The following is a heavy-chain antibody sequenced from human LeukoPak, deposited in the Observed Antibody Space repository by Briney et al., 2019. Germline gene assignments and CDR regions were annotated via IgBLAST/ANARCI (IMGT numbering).Heavy chain of an antibody. J-gene: IGHJ3*02. D-gene: IGHD6-13*01. V-gene: IGHV3-20*04. CDR1: GFTLDDYG. Sequence: GGCLRLAWAAAGFTLDDYGMSWVRHAAGKGREWVSGINWNGGSTGYADSVKGRFTLSRDNAKNSLYLQMNSLRAEDTALYYCARSLQQLVRPHDAFDIWGQGTMVTVSS. CDR2: INWNGGST. CDR3: ARSLQQLVRPHDAFDI.